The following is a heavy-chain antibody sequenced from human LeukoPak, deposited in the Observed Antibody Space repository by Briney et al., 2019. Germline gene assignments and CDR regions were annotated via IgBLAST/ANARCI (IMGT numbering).Heavy chain of an antibody. V-gene: IGHV4-30-2*06. J-gene: IGHJ4*02. D-gene: IGHD3-10*01. CDR2: IYDRGPA. CDR1: GGAIASGGYS. Sequence: SETLSRTCTVSGGAIASGGYSWNWIRQSPGEGLEWIGCIYDRGPAYYNPSLKSRFTISADRPKNQFFLNVTSLTAADTAVYYCARSRQASGLFSFWGQGTPVVVSS. CDR3: ARSRQASGLFSF.